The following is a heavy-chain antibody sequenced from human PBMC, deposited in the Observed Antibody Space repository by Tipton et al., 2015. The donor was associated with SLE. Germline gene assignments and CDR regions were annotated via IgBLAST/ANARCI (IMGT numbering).Heavy chain of an antibody. D-gene: IGHD5-12*01. V-gene: IGHV3-48*01. J-gene: IGHJ4*02. Sequence: SLRLSCAASGFTFSSYSMNWVRQAPGKGLEWVSYISSSSSTIYYASSVKGRFTISRDNAKNSLYLQMNSLRAEDTAVYYCARLGVAEDFGYWGQGTLVTVSS. CDR2: ISSSSSTI. CDR1: GFTFSSYS. CDR3: ARLGVAEDFGY.